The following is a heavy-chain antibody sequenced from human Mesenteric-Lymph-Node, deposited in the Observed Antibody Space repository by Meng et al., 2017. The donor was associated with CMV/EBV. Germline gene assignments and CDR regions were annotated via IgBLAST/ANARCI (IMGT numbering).Heavy chain of an antibody. Sequence: GGSLRLSCAASGFTFSDYYMSWIRQAPGKGLEWVSYITSSGTTIYYADSVKGRFTISRDNAKNSLYLQMNSLRAEDTAVYYCTRWGYYDSSGYYYDYYGMDVWGQGTTVTVSS. V-gene: IGHV3-11*01. CDR1: GFTFSDYY. D-gene: IGHD3-22*01. CDR3: TRWGYYDSSGYYYDYYGMDV. CDR2: ITSSGTTI. J-gene: IGHJ6*02.